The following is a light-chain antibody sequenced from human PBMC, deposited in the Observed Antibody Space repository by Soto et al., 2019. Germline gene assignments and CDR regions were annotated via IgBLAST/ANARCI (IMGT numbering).Light chain of an antibody. CDR1: LAMTNW. Sequence: DIQMTQSPSILSASLGYRVTITFRSSLAMTNWLAWYQQKPGKAPRLLIYDASSLESWVPSRFSGSGSGTEFTLTISSLQSEDFATYYCQQYKSFWTFGQGTKVDI. CDR2: DAS. V-gene: IGKV1-5*01. CDR3: QQYKSFWT. J-gene: IGKJ1*01.